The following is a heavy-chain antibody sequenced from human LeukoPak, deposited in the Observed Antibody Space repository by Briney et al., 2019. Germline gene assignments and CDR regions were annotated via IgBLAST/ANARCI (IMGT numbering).Heavy chain of an antibody. CDR3: ARDSPAAGTSYYYGMDV. V-gene: IGHV1-18*04. Sequence: ASVKVSCKASGYTFTSYYIHWVRQAPGQGLEWMGWISAYNGNTNYAQKLQGRVTMTTDTSTSTAYMELRSLRSDDTAVYYCARDSPAAGTSYYYGMDVWGQGTTVTVSS. CDR2: ISAYNGNT. D-gene: IGHD6-13*01. J-gene: IGHJ6*02. CDR1: GYTFTSYY.